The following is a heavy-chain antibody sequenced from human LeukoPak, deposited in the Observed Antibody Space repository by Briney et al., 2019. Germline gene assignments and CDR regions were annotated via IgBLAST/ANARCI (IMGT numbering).Heavy chain of an antibody. D-gene: IGHD4-23*01. CDR1: GFTFSSYW. J-gene: IGHJ4*02. Sequence: GGSLRLSCAASGFTFSSYWMHWVRHAPGKGLVWVSRINSDGSSTSYADSVKGRFTISRDNAKNTLYLQMNSLRAEDTAVYYCAREVGGNWLRYFDYWGQGTLVTVSS. V-gene: IGHV3-74*01. CDR2: INSDGSST. CDR3: AREVGGNWLRYFDY.